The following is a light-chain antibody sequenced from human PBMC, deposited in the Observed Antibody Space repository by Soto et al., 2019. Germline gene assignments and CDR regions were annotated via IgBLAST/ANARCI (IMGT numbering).Light chain of an antibody. J-gene: IGKJ1*01. Sequence: EVMMTQSPDTLSVSPGERVTLSCRASQSLSSNLAWYQQKPGQAPRLLIYGASTRATGIPAWFSGSGSGTEFTLTISSLQSEDCAVYYCQQYNNFWTFGPGTKVEIK. CDR2: GAS. CDR3: QQYNNFWT. CDR1: QSLSSN. V-gene: IGKV3-15*01.